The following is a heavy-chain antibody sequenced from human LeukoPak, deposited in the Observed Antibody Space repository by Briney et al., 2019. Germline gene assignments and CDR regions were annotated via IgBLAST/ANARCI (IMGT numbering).Heavy chain of an antibody. V-gene: IGHV3-74*01. Sequence: GGSLRLSCAASGFTFSSFWMHWVRQAPGKGLVWVSRIKSDGTTTTDADSVKGRFTIRRDNAKNTLYLQMNSLRPEDTAVYYCAKDGQLGGSSWFTLYFDYWGQGTLVTVSS. CDR2: IKSDGTTT. J-gene: IGHJ4*02. CDR3: AKDGQLGGSSWFTLYFDY. D-gene: IGHD6-13*01. CDR1: GFTFSSFW.